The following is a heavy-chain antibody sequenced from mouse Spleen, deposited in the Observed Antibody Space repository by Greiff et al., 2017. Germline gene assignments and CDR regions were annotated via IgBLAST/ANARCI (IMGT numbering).Heavy chain of an antibody. CDR1: GYTFTSYW. J-gene: IGHJ2*01. V-gene: IGHV1S81*02. D-gene: IGHD2-10*02. CDR3: ARRGYGNLFDY. Sequence: VQLQQPGAELVKPGASVKLSCKASGYTFTSYWMHWVKQRPGQGLEWIGEINPSNGRTNYNEKFKSKATLTVDKSSSTAYMQLSSLTSEDSAVYYCARRGYGNLFDYWGQGTTLTVSS. CDR2: INPSNGRT.